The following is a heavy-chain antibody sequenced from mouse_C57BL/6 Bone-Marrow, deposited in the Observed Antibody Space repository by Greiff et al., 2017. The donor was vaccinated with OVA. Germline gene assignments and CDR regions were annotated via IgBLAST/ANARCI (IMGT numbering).Heavy chain of an antibody. CDR3: ARSSSNWVFDY. V-gene: IGHV1-81*01. CDR1: GYTFTSYG. D-gene: IGHD4-1*01. J-gene: IGHJ2*01. CDR2: IYPRSGNT. Sequence: VKLQQSGAELARPGASVKLSCKASGYTFTSYGISWVKQRTGQGLEWIGEIYPRSGNTYYNEKFKGKATLTADKSSSTAYMELRSLTSEDSAVYFCARSSSNWVFDYWGQGTTLTVSS.